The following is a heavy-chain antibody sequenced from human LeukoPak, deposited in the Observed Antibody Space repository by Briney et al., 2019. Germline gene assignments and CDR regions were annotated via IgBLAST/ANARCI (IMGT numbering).Heavy chain of an antibody. CDR1: GYRFTSEW. J-gene: IGHJ4*02. CDR3: AIRPTGPRTFDY. CDR2: IYPANFTT. D-gene: IGHD1-1*01. Sequence: GESLKISCKVSGYRFTSEWIGWVRQTPDKGLEWMGVIYPANFTTIYSPTFEGQVSISADRSLNTAYLQWTSLKASDTAMYYCAIRPTGPRTFDYWGQGTLVTVSS. V-gene: IGHV5-51*01.